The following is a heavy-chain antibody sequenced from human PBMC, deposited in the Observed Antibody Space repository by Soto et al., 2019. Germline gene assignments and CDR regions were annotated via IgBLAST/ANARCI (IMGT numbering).Heavy chain of an antibody. CDR1: GGSISSGDYY. V-gene: IGHV4-30-4*01. D-gene: IGHD3-22*01. J-gene: IGHJ4*02. CDR3: ARVDSSGSLFDY. Sequence: SETLSLTCTVSGGSISSGDYYWSWIRQPPGKGLEWIGYIYYSGSTYYSPSLKSRVTISVDTSKNQFSLKLSSVTAADTAVYYCARVDSSGSLFDYWGQGTLVTVSS. CDR2: IYYSGST.